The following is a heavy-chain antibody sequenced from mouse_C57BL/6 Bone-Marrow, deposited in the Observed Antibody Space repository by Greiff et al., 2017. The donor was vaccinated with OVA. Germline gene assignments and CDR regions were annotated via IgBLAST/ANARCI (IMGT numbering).Heavy chain of an antibody. D-gene: IGHD2-4*01. CDR3: ARRGSSTMITTRYFDV. CDR2: ISSGGSYT. J-gene: IGHJ1*03. CDR1: GFTFSSYG. Sequence: EVQGVESGGDLVKPGGSLKLSCAASGFTFSSYGLSWVRPTPDKRLAWVATISSGGSYTYYPDRVKGRFTISRDNAKNTLYLQMSCLKSEDTAMYYCARRGSSTMITTRYFDVWGTGTTVTVSS. V-gene: IGHV5-6*01.